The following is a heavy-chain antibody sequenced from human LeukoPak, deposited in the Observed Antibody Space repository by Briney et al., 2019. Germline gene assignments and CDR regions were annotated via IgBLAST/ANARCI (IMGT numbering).Heavy chain of an antibody. CDR2: INHSGST. CDR1: GGSFSGYY. V-gene: IGHV4-34*01. J-gene: IGHJ4*02. D-gene: IGHD6-13*01. CDR3: ARAWPWAIAAAGLRY. Sequence: SETLSLTCAVYGGSFSGYYWSWIRQPPGKGLEWIGEINHSGSTNYNPSLKSRVTISVDTSKNQFSLKLSSVTAADTAVYYCARAWPWAIAAAGLRYRGQGTLVTVSS.